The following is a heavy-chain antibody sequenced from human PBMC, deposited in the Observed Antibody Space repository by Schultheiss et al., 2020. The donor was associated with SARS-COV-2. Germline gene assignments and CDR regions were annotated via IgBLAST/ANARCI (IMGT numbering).Heavy chain of an antibody. V-gene: IGHV3-15*01. CDR2: IKSKTDGGTT. J-gene: IGHJ6*02. CDR3: TTLPDFWSGYHYYYYGMDV. CDR1: GLTFNCY. Sequence: GGSLRLSCAASGLTFNCYLSGVRQAPGKGLEWVGRIKSKTDGGTTDYAAPVKGRFTISRDDSKNTLYLQMNSLKTEDTAVYYCTTLPDFWSGYHYYYYGMDVWGQGTTVTVSS. D-gene: IGHD3-3*01.